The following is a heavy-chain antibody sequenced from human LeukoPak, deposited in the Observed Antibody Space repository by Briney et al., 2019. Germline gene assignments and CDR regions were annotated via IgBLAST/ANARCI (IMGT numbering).Heavy chain of an antibody. CDR1: GFTFSNYW. CDR3: AKGRQLNPSMNWFGP. Sequence: GGSLRLSCAASGFTFSNYWMDWVRQAPGKGLEWVSIISGSGGSTFYADSVKGRFIISRDNSKDTLYLQMNSLRAEDTAVYYCAKGRQLNPSMNWFGPWGQGTQVTVSS. D-gene: IGHD5-18*01. J-gene: IGHJ5*02. CDR2: ISGSGGST. V-gene: IGHV3-23*01.